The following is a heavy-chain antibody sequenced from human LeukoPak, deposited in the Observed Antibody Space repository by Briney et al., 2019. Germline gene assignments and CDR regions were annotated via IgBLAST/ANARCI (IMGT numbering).Heavy chain of an antibody. CDR3: ARRNTPHGNFDY. CDR2: IGVAANT. J-gene: IGHJ4*02. CDR1: GFTFSSYD. V-gene: IGHV3-13*01. Sequence: PGGSLRLSCAASGFTFSSYDMHWVRQATGKGLEWVSAIGVAANTFYSGSVKGRFTISRENAKNSLYLLMTSLRAEDTAVYYCARRNTPHGNFDYWGQGILVTVSS. D-gene: IGHD1-26*01.